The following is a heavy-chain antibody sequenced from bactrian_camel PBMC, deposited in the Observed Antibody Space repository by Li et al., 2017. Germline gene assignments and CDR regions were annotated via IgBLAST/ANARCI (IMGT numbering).Heavy chain of an antibody. CDR3: ATRTYCAATNWLAMVQWKN. J-gene: IGHJ4*01. Sequence: VQLVESGGGSVQAGGSLRLSCDLSSYPYKQYGLAWFRQAPGEEREGIAGIYSEDGTTFYADSVKGRFTITQENAKDTLFVYLQMNSLKPEDTAMYYCATRTYCAATNWLAMVQWKNWGQGTQVTVS. CDR1: SYPYKQYG. V-gene: IGHV3S63*01. D-gene: IGHD1*01. CDR2: IYSEDGTT.